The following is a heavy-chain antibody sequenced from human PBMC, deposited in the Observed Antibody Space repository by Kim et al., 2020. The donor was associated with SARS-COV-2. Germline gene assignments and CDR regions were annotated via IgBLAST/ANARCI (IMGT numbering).Heavy chain of an antibody. CDR3: AKDSRLGIGGGYFDY. D-gene: IGHD7-27*01. J-gene: IGHJ4*02. Sequence: DSVKGRFTISRDNSKNTLYLQMNSLRAEDTAVYYCAKDSRLGIGGGYFDYWGQGTLVTVSS. V-gene: IGHV3-33*06.